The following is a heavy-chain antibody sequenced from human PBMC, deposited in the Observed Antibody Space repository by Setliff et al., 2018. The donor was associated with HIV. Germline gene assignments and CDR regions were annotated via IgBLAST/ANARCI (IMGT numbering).Heavy chain of an antibody. CDR3: ARDRGWELSHPPFFDY. CDR1: GYTFTSYD. V-gene: IGHV1-8*03. Sequence: ASVKVSCKASGYTFTSYDINWVRQATGQGLEWMGWMNPNSGNTGYAQKFQGRVTLTRNTSISTAYMELSSLRSDDTAIYYCARDRGWELSHPPFFDYWGQGTLVTVSS. J-gene: IGHJ4*02. D-gene: IGHD1-7*01. CDR2: MNPNSGNT.